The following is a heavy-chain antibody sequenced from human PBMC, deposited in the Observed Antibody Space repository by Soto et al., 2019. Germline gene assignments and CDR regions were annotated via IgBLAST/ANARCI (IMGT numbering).Heavy chain of an antibody. J-gene: IGHJ6*02. CDR1: GFSFSSFA. CDR3: AKDRGSGTLRYSGMDI. Sequence: QVQLLESGGGVVQPGRYLRLSCAASGFSFSSFAVHWVRQAPGKGLEWVAVMSSDETKINYADSVKGRFTLSRDNSKNTLFRQLNCLRPEATAVYFCAKDRGSGTLRYSGMDIWGQGTTGTVSS. CDR2: MSSDETKI. V-gene: IGHV3-30*18. D-gene: IGHD3-10*01.